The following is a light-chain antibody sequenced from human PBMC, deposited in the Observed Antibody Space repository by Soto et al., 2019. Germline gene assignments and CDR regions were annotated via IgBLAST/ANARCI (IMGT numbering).Light chain of an antibody. CDR3: MQGTHYPPYT. J-gene: IGKJ2*01. V-gene: IGKV2-24*01. CDR1: QSLQHSDGFTY. Sequence: DVVMTQNPLSSRVTLGQSASISCKSSQSLQHSDGFTYLNWYHQRPGQPPRLLIYRVSNRFSGVPDRFSGSGAGTDFTLKISRVEAEDVGVYYCMQGTHYPPYTFGQGTRLEIE. CDR2: RVS.